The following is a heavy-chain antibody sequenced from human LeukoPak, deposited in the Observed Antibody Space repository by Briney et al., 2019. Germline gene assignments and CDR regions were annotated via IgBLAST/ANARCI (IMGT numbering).Heavy chain of an antibody. Sequence: GGSLRLSCAAPGFTFNYAWMSWVRQVPGKGLEWVGQTVSEIDGGTTDYAAPVKGRFTISRDDSKSTLYLQTNSLKIEDTAVYYCARFSGGHSSSWHPYYFDYWGQGTLVTVSS. CDR2: TVSEIDGGTT. CDR1: GFTFNYAW. CDR3: ARFSGGHSSSWHPYYFDY. J-gene: IGHJ4*02. D-gene: IGHD6-13*01. V-gene: IGHV3-15*04.